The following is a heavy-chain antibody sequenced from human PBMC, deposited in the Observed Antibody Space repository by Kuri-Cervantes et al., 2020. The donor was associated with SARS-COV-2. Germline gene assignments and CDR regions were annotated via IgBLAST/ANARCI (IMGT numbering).Heavy chain of an antibody. J-gene: IGHJ6*03. Sequence: SETLSLTCTVSGGSISSHYWSWIRQPPGKGLEWNGYISYSGSTNYNPSLKSRVSISVDTSKNQFSLKLRSVTAADTAVYYCARALYSYGYNGYYYYMDIWGKGNPGHRLL. CDR1: GGSISSHY. CDR3: ARALYSYGYNGYYYYMDI. V-gene: IGHV4-59*11. CDR2: ISYSGST. D-gene: IGHD5-18*01.